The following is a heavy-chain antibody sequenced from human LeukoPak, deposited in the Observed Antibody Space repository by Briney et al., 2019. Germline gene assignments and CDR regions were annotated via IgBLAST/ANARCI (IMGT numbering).Heavy chain of an antibody. J-gene: IGHJ6*03. CDR1: GYTFTKYY. D-gene: IGHD6-13*01. CDR2: INPSGGST. V-gene: IGHV1-46*01. Sequence: GASVKVSCKASGYTFTKYYIHWVRQGPGQGLEWMGIINPSGGSTSYAQKFQGRVTMTRDTSTSTVYMELSSLTSEDTAVYYCARDSAEQQPDYYYYYMDVWGKGTTVTVSS. CDR3: ARDSAEQQPDYYYYYMDV.